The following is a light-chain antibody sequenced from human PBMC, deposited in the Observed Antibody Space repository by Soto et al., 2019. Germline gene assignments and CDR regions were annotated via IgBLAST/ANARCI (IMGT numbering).Light chain of an antibody. V-gene: IGLV2-14*01. Sequence: QSALTQPASVSGSPGQSITISCTGTSSDVGGYTYVSWYQQHPGNAPKLMIYEVSNRPSGVSNRFSGSKSGNTASLTISGRQAEDEADYYCSSYTSSSTVVFGGGTKLTVL. J-gene: IGLJ2*01. CDR3: SSYTSSSTVV. CDR1: SSDVGGYTY. CDR2: EVS.